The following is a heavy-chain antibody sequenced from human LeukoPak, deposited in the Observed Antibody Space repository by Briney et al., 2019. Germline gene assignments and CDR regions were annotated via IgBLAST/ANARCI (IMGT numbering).Heavy chain of an antibody. D-gene: IGHD3-3*01. V-gene: IGHV3-33*05. J-gene: IGHJ4*02. CDR2: ILYDGSNK. CDR3: ARESSGGFDN. Sequence: GRSLRLSCAASGFTFSSYDIQWVRQAPGKGREWVTIILYDGSNKYYADSVKGRFTISRDNSKNTVYLQMNSLTAEDTAVYYCARESSGGFDNWAQGTLVTVSS. CDR1: GFTFSSYD.